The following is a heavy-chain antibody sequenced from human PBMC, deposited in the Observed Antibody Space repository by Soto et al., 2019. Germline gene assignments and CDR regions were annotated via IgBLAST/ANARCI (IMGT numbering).Heavy chain of an antibody. J-gene: IGHJ6*02. CDR3: AGELLPSVYYYYYGMDV. CDR2: ISGSGGST. V-gene: IGHV3-23*01. D-gene: IGHD1-26*01. CDR1: GFTFSSYA. Sequence: GGSLRLSCAASGFTFSSYAMSWVRQAPGKGLEWVSAISGSGGSTYYADSVKGRFTISRDNSKNTLYLQMNSLRAEDTAVYYCAGELLPSVYYYYYGMDVWGQGTTVTVSS.